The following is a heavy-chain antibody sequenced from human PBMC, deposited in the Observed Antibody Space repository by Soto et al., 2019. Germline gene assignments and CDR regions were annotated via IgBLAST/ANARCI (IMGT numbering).Heavy chain of an antibody. V-gene: IGHV1-8*01. CDR3: ARGSPGPVDN. CDR2: XXXHXXXT. J-gene: IGHJ4*02. Sequence: ASVKVSCKASGYSFTSAHFNWVRQATGQGLEXIXXXXXHXXXTGFAQRFQSRVTMTRNTSRNTAYMELRSLRSQDTAVYYCARGSPGPVDNWGQGNQVTV. D-gene: IGHD3-10*01. CDR1: GYSFTSAH.